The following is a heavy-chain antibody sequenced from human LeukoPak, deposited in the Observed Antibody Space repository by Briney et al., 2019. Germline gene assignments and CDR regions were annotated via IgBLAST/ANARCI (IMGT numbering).Heavy chain of an antibody. J-gene: IGHJ6*03. Sequence: SETLSLTCTVSGGSISSSSYYWGWIRQPTGKGQEWIGSIYCSGSTYYNPSLKSRVTISVDTSKNQFSLKLSSVTAADTAVYYCARGFRIAARSQDYYMDVWGKGTTVTVSS. CDR1: GGSISSSSYY. V-gene: IGHV4-39*07. CDR3: ARGFRIAARSQDYYMDV. D-gene: IGHD6-6*01. CDR2: IYCSGST.